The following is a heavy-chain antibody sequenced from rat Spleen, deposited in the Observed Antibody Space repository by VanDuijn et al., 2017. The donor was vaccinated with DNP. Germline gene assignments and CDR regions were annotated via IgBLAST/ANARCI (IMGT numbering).Heavy chain of an antibody. CDR1: GYSITSSFR. CDR3: AIQLGVFDY. J-gene: IGHJ2*01. D-gene: IGHD5-1*01. CDR2: INGAGST. V-gene: IGHV3-3*01. Sequence: EVQLQESGPGLVKPSQSLSLTCSVTGYSITSSFRWSWIRKFPGDKLEWMGYINGAGSTNYNPSLKSRISITRDTSKNQFFLQVNSVDTEDTATYYCAIQLGVFDYWDQGVMVTVSS.